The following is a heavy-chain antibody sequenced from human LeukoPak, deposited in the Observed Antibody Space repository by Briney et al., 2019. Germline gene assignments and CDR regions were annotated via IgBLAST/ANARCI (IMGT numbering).Heavy chain of an antibody. J-gene: IGHJ4*02. CDR2: TYYLSKWYH. Sequence: SQTLSLTCAISGDGVSTSSAAWNWMRQSPSRVLEWLGRTYYLSKWYHEYAVSVKTRITTTPTTSRNHFSLKLNSVSHEDTAVYYCARWQHGPRYFDYWGQGTLVSVSS. CDR1: GDGVSTSSAA. D-gene: IGHD5-24*01. V-gene: IGHV6-1*01. CDR3: ARWQHGPRYFDY.